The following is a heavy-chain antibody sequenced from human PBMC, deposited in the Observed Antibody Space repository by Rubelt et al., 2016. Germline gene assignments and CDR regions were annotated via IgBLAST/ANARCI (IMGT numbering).Heavy chain of an antibody. J-gene: IGHJ4*02. Sequence: GKGLEWVAVIWYDGSNEYYADSVKGRFTISRDNSKNTLYLQMNSLRAEDTAVYYCARVLGDPYYFDYWGQGTLVTVSS. CDR2: IWYDGSNE. CDR3: ARVLGDPYYFDY. D-gene: IGHD2-21*01. V-gene: IGHV3-33*01.